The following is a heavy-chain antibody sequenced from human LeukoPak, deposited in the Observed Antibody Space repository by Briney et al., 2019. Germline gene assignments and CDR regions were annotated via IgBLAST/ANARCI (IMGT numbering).Heavy chain of an antibody. CDR2: ISRSGDIT. CDR1: GFTFSPYC. J-gene: IGHJ4*02. V-gene: IGHV3-23*01. CDR3: ATGSTAVAGTKY. D-gene: IGHD6-19*01. Sequence: GSLRLSCAASGFTFSPYCINRGRQASREGLGWVSTISRSGDITYYADSVKGRFTISRDNSKKALYLQMNSLRAEDTAVYYCATGSTAVAGTKYWGQGILVTVSS.